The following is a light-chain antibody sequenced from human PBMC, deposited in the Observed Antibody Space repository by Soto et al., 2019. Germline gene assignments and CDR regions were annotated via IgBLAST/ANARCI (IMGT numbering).Light chain of an antibody. J-gene: IGKJ2*01. CDR2: GAS. Sequence: EIVLTQSPGTLSLSPGDRATLSCRASQSVSSSHLAWYQQKPGQAPRLLIYGASNRATGIPDRFSGSGSGTDFTLTLSRIEPEDFAVYYCQQYRGSPRYTFGQGTKLEIK. V-gene: IGKV3-20*01. CDR1: QSVSSSH. CDR3: QQYRGSPRYT.